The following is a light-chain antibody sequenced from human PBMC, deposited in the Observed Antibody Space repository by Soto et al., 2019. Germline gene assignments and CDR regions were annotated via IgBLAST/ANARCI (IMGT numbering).Light chain of an antibody. V-gene: IGLV2-23*01. CDR3: CSYAGTTL. Sequence: QSALTQPASVSGSPGQSITISCTGTSSDVGSHNLVSWYQQHPGKAPKLMIYEGSKRPSGVSNRFSGSKSGNTASLTISGLQAEDEAVYYCCSYAGTTLFGGGTKLTVL. J-gene: IGLJ2*01. CDR2: EGS. CDR1: SSDVGSHNL.